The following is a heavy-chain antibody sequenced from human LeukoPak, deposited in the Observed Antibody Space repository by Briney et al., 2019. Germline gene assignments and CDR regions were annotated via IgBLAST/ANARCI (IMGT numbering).Heavy chain of an antibody. CDR2: ITSSGDAT. Sequence: GGSLRLSCVASGFTFNIHSMSWVRQAPGKGLEWVSSITSSGDATFYADSVKDHFTISRDNSRSTLYLQMSRLRVEDTAVYYCAKDRPNYHESNGHYYRLNGDSWGQGTLVTVSS. CDR1: GFTFNIHS. V-gene: IGHV3-23*01. CDR3: AKDRPNYHESNGHYYRLNGDS. J-gene: IGHJ5*01. D-gene: IGHD3-22*01.